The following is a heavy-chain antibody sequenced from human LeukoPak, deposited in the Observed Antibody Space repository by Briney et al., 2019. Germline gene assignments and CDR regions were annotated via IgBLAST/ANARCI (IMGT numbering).Heavy chain of an antibody. D-gene: IGHD1-26*01. J-gene: IGHJ3*01. Sequence: GGSLRLSCAASGFIFSSYAMSWVRQAPGKGLEWVSMISGSGGSTSYADSVKGRFTISRDNSKSTLYMEMKSLRAEDTAVYYCVKRIVGTKDWGQGTTVTVSS. CDR1: GFIFSSYA. CDR2: ISGSGGST. CDR3: VKRIVGTKD. V-gene: IGHV3-23*01.